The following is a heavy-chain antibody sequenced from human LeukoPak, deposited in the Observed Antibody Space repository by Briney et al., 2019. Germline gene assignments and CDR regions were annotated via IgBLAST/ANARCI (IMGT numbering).Heavy chain of an antibody. CDR2: IIPIFGTA. CDR3: ARPCAPLYSNSRIFYYYGMDV. CDR1: GGTFSSYA. D-gene: IGHD4-11*01. J-gene: IGHJ6*02. V-gene: IGHV1-69*01. Sequence: ASVKVSCKASGGTFSSYAISWVRQAPGQGLEWMGGIIPIFGTANYAQKFQGRVTITADESTSTAYMELSSLRSEDTAVYYCARPCAPLYSNSRIFYYYGMDVWGQGTTVTVSS.